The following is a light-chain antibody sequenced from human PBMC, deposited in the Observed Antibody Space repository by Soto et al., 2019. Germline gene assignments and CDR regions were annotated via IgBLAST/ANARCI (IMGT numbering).Light chain of an antibody. J-gene: IGLJ1*01. CDR1: SSDVGGYNF. CDR3: YSYRGYYTRV. V-gene: IGLV2-14*01. CDR2: EVS. Sequence: QSALTQPASVSGSPGQSITTSCTGTSSDVGGYNFVSWYQQHPGRAPKLLIYEVSRRPSGVSNRFSGSKSGDTASLTISGLQAEDEADYYCYSYRGYYTRVFGTGTKV.